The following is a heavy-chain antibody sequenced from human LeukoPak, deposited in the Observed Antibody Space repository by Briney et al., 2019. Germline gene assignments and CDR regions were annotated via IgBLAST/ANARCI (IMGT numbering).Heavy chain of an antibody. Sequence: KPGESLKISCKGSGYYFTSYWISWVRQMPGKGLEWMGRIDPSDSYTNYSPSFEGHVTISTDKSITTVYLQWSSLKASDTATYYCARHPSSNSWCRWFDPWGQGTLVTVSS. CDR3: ARHPSSNSWCRWFDP. V-gene: IGHV5-10-1*01. J-gene: IGHJ5*01. CDR2: IDPSDSYT. CDR1: GYYFTSYW. D-gene: IGHD2-2*01.